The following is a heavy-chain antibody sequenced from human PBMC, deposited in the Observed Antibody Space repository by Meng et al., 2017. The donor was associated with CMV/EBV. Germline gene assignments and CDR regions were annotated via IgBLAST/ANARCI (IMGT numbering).Heavy chain of an antibody. CDR1: GGSFSGYY. Sequence: AGSLRLSCAVYGGSFSGYYWSWIRQPPGKGLEWIGEINHSGSTNYNPSLKSRVTISVDTSKNQFSLKLSSVTAADTAVYYCARGFGARDYWGQGTLVTVSS. J-gene: IGHJ4*02. V-gene: IGHV4-34*01. CDR3: ARGFGARDY. D-gene: IGHD3-16*01. CDR2: INHSGST.